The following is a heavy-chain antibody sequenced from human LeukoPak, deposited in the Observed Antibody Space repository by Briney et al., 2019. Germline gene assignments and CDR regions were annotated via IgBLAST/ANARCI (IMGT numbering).Heavy chain of an antibody. CDR2: INSDGSST. J-gene: IGHJ2*01. V-gene: IGHV3-74*01. Sequence: GGSLRLSCAASGFTFSNYWMHCVRQAPGKGLVWVSRINSDGSSTSYADSVKGRFTISRDNAKNTLYLEMNSLRAEDTAVYYCASFFLGSWYFDLWGRGTLVTVSS. CDR1: GFTFSNYW. D-gene: IGHD7-27*01. CDR3: ASFFLGSWYFDL.